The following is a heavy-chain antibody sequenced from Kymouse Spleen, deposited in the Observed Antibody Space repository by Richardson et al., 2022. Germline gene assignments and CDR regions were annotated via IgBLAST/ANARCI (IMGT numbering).Heavy chain of an antibody. CDR3: AREESSSWPYYYYYGMDV. Sequence: QVQLQQWGAGLLKPSETLSLTCAVYGGSFSGYYWSWIRQPPGKGLEWIGEINHSGSTNYNPSLKSRVTISVDTSKNQFSLKLSSVTAADTAVYYCAREESSSWPYYYYYGMDVWGQGTTVTVSS. CDR2: INHSGST. CDR1: GGSFSGYY. J-gene: IGHJ6*02. V-gene: IGHV4-34*01. D-gene: IGHD6-13*01.